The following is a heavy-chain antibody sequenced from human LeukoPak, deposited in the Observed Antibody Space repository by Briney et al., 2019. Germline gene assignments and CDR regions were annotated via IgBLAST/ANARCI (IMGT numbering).Heavy chain of an antibody. V-gene: IGHV3-53*01. J-gene: IGHJ4*02. CDR1: GFTFSNSW. CDR2: IHSGGST. D-gene: IGHD6-13*01. CDR3: AREGYSSSWGHLDF. Sequence: PGGSLRLSCAASGFTFSNSWMHWVRQTPGKGLEWVSVIHSGGSTYYADSVKGRFTISRDNSKNMVYLQMNSLRAEDTAVYYCAREGYSSSWGHLDFWGQGTLVTVSS.